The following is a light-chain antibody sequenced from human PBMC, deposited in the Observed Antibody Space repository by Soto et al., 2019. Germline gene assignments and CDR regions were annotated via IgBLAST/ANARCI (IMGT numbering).Light chain of an antibody. CDR1: SSNIGSNT. CDR3: AAWDDSLNGVV. V-gene: IGLV1-44*01. Sequence: QSVLTQPPSASGTPGQRVTMSCSGSSSNIGSNTVNWYQQLPGTAPKLLMYNNNQRPSGVPDRFSGSKSGSSASLAISGLQSEDEADYYWAAWDDSLNGVVFGGGTKLTVL. J-gene: IGLJ2*01. CDR2: NNN.